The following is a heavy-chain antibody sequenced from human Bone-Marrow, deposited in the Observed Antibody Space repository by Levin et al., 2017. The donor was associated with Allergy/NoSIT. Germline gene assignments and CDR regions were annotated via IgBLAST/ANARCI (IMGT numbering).Heavy chain of an antibody. CDR2: IYSGGST. D-gene: IGHD3-10*01. Sequence: GGSLRLSCAASGFTVSNNYMRWVRQAPGKGLEWVSLIYSGGSTYYADSVKGRFTISRDKSKNTLYLHINSLRVEDTAVYYCARGEISGVTGDYWGQGTLVTVSS. CDR3: ARGEISGVTGDY. J-gene: IGHJ4*02. V-gene: IGHV3-53*01. CDR1: GFTVSNNY.